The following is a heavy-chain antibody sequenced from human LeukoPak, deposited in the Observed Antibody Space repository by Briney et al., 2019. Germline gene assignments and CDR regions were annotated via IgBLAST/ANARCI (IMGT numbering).Heavy chain of an antibody. Sequence: GGSLRLSCAASGFTFSDYYMSWIRQAPGKGLEWLAYISNSGDTRKYADSVTGRFTISRDNAKNSVFLQMNSLRAEDSGVYYCARDVRGSPPLKLGIKWSAPWGQGPRVPVS. D-gene: IGHD7-27*01. CDR2: ISNSGDTR. V-gene: IGHV3-11*01. CDR1: GFTFSDYY. J-gene: IGHJ5*02. CDR3: ARDVRGSPPLKLGIKWSAP.